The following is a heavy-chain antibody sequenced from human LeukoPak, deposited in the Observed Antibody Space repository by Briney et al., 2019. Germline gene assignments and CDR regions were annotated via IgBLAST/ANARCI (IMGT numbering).Heavy chain of an antibody. CDR1: GFTFSNYA. Sequence: GGSLRLSCAASGFTFSNYAMHWVRQAPRKGLQYVSDISSNGGSTYYADSVKGRFTISRDNSKNTLYLQMGSLRAEDMAVYYCARAKAYFFDYWGQGTLVTVSS. CDR2: ISSNGGST. V-gene: IGHV3-64*02. J-gene: IGHJ4*02. CDR3: ARAKAYFFDY.